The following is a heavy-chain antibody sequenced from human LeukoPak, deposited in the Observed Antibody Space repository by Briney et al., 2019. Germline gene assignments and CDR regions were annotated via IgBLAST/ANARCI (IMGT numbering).Heavy chain of an antibody. CDR3: DKDVVPDSGWDVDY. D-gene: IGHD6-19*01. J-gene: IGHJ4*02. CDR2: IYPSGDST. Sequence: GDSLRLSCAASGLTLSTFSMTWVPHGRGKGREGVSSIYPSGDSTFSAASVTGRFTISKDNSKNTLYLSMSSLRTEDTAIYDCDKDVVPDSGWDVDYWGQGTLVTVSS. CDR1: GLTLSTFS. V-gene: IGHV3-23*01.